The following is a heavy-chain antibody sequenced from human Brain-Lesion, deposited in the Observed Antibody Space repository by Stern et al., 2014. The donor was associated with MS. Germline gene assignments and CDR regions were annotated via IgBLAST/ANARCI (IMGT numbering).Heavy chain of an antibody. V-gene: IGHV4-39*01. CDR1: GGSVSSNRYY. CDR3: GRAGLDDTFDV. J-gene: IGHJ3*01. D-gene: IGHD3/OR15-3a*01. CDR2: IYYSGAT. Sequence: QVQLQESGPGLVKPSETLSLTCSISGGSVSSNRYYWGWIRQPPGKGLEWIGIIYYSGATFYNPSLKSRVPIPMDTPKTQFSRSLSSVTAADTAVYYCGRAGLDDTFDVWGQGTMVTVSS.